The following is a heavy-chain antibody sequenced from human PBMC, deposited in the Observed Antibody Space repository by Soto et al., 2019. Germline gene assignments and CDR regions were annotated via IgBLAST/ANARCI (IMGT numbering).Heavy chain of an antibody. CDR1: GFSVSANY. J-gene: IGHJ4*02. D-gene: IGHD6-13*01. Sequence: EVQLVESGGGLVQPGGSLRLSCAASGFSVSANYMSWVRQAPGKGLEWVSVIYIADTPYYADSVKGRFTISRDNSKNTLFLQMNSLRAEDTAAYYCTRTSAAGAFDSWGQGTLVTVSS. V-gene: IGHV3-66*01. CDR2: IYIADTP. CDR3: TRTSAAGAFDS.